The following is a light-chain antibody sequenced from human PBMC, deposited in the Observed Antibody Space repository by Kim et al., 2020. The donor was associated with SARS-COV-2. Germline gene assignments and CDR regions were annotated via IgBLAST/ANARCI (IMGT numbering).Light chain of an antibody. CDR2: GAS. CDR1: QSVRSSH. Sequence: SPGERATLSGRASQSVRSSHLAWYQQKAGQAPRLLIYGASGRATDIPDRFSGSGSGTDHTLTIRRLEPEDCAVYYCQQFDSSLWTFGQGTKVDIK. CDR3: QQFDSSLWT. J-gene: IGKJ1*01. V-gene: IGKV3-20*01.